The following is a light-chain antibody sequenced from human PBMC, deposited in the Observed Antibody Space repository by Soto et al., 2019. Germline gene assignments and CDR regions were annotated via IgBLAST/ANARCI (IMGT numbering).Light chain of an antibody. Sequence: DIQMTQSPYSLSAAVGDRVTIACRASQNINTYLNWYQQKPGKAPKLLIFDAASLQSGVQSRFSGGGSRTDFTLTITSLQPEDFATYYCQQTCSASFTFRPWTKVDIK. CDR3: QQTCSASFT. CDR1: QNINTY. CDR2: DAA. J-gene: IGKJ3*01. V-gene: IGKV1-39*01.